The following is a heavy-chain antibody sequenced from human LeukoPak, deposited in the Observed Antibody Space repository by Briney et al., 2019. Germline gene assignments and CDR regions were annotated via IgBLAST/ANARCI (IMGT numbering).Heavy chain of an antibody. CDR1: GYTFTGYY. CDR3: ARIPSYYYDSSGYPYYFDY. D-gene: IGHD3-22*01. V-gene: IGHV1-2*02. Sequence: ASVKGSCKASGYTFTGYYMHWVRQAPGQGLEWMGWINPNRVGTNYAQKFQGRVTMTRETSISTAYPALSRLRSDATAVYYCARIPSYYYDSSGYPYYFDYWGQGTLVTVSS. CDR2: INPNRVGT. J-gene: IGHJ4*02.